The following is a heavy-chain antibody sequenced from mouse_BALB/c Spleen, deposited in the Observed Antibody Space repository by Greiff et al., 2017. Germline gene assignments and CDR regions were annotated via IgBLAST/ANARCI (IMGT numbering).Heavy chain of an antibody. V-gene: IGHV5-6*01. J-gene: IGHJ1*01. CDR2: ISSGGSYT. CDR1: GFTFSSYG. Sequence: EVNVVESGGDLVKPGGFLKLSCAASGFTFSSYGMSWVRQTPDKRLEWVATISSGGSYTYYPDSVKGRFTISRDNAKNTLYLQMSSLKSEDTAMYYCAREYDYDEDFDVWGAGTTVTVSS. CDR3: AREYDYDEDFDV. D-gene: IGHD2-4*01.